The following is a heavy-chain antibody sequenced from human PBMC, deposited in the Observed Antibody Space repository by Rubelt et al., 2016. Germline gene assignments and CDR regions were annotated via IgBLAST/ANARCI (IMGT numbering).Heavy chain of an antibody. D-gene: IGHD5-18*01. CDR3: ARLLQLWPFDY. V-gene: IGHV5-51*01. Sequence: EVQLVQSGAEVKKPGESLKISCKGSGYSFTSYWIGWVRQMPGQGLEWLGLIYPGDSDTGYSQTFRGQGTISADKSISTAYLQWSSLNASDIAMYYCARLLQLWPFDYWGQGTLVTVAS. CDR1: GYSFTSYW. CDR2: IYPGDSDT. J-gene: IGHJ4*02.